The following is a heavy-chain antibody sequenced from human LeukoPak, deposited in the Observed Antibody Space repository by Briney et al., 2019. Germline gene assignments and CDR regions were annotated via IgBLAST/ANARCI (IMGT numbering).Heavy chain of an antibody. CDR1: GYTFTGYY. V-gene: IGHV1-2*02. CDR2: INPNSGGT. D-gene: IGHD2-15*01. Sequence: ASVKVSCKASGYTFTGYYMHWVRQAPGQGLEWMGWINPNSGGTNYAQKFQGRVTVTRDTSISTAYMELSRLRSDDTAVYYCARDVGGCSGGSCYDWFDPWGQGTLVTVSS. CDR3: ARDVGGCSGGSCYDWFDP. J-gene: IGHJ5*02.